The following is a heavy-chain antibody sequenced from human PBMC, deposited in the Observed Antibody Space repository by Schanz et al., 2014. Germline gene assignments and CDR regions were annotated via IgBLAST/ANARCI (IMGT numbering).Heavy chain of an antibody. CDR3: AKGRVGELSAFDI. CDR2: LSEGGGGT. V-gene: IGHV3-23*01. CDR1: GFTLSNYA. Sequence: EMQLLESGGGLAQPGGSLRLSCAASGFTLSNYAMSWVRQTPGKGLEWVSALSEGGGGTHYADSVRGRFTISRDNSKNTQYMQMNSRRAEDTGVYYCAKGRVGELSAFDIWGQGTMVTVSS. D-gene: IGHD3-10*01. J-gene: IGHJ3*02.